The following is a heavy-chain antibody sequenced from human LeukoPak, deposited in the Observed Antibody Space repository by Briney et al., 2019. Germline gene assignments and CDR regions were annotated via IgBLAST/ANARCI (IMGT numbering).Heavy chain of an antibody. CDR2: ISDSGVYT. J-gene: IGHJ1*01. CDR3: AKWAGDRDSGTYHGPLDH. CDR1: GFRFSAYA. Sequence: GGSLRLSCAVSGFRFSAYALTWVRQAPGGGLEWVSSISDSGVYTYYADSVKGRFIVSRDFSKNTLYLQLSSLRADDTAIYYCAKWAGDRDSGTYHGPLDHWGQGTLVTVSS. D-gene: IGHD6-25*01. V-gene: IGHV3-23*01.